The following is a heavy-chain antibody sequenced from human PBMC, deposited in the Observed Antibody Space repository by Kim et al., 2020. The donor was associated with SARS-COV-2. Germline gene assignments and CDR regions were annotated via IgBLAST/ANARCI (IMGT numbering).Heavy chain of an antibody. D-gene: IGHD3-3*01. V-gene: IGHV3-21*01. J-gene: IGHJ4*02. CDR1: GFTFSSYS. CDR2: ISSSSSYI. CDR3: ARIPSLRFLEWLLFFDY. Sequence: GGSLRLSCAASGFTFSSYSMNWVRQAPGKGLEWVSSISSSSSYIYYADSVKGRFTISRDNAKNSLYLQMNSLRAEDTAVYYCARIPSLRFLEWLLFFDYWGQGTLVTVSS.